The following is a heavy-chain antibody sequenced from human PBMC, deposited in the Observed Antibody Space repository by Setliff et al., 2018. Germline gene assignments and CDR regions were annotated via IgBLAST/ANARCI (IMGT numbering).Heavy chain of an antibody. CDR2: INHSGST. D-gene: IGHD2-2*01. Sequence: SETLSLTCAVYGGSFSGYYWSWIRQPPGEGLEWIGEINHSGSTNYNPSLKSRVTISVDTSKNQFSLKLSSVTAADTAVYYCARGVYCSSTSCSPGLNWFDPWGQGTLVTVSS. CDR1: GGSFSGYY. V-gene: IGHV4-34*01. CDR3: ARGVYCSSTSCSPGLNWFDP. J-gene: IGHJ5*02.